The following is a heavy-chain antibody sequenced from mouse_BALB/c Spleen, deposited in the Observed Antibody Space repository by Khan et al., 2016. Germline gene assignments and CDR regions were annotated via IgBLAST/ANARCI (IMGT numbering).Heavy chain of an antibody. J-gene: IGHJ2*01. CDR3: GSYYGSSYPDY. V-gene: IGHV1-7*01. CDR2: INPSTGYT. D-gene: IGHD1-1*01. CDR1: GYTFTSYW. Sequence: QVQLKQSGAELAKPGASVKMSCKASGYTFTSYWMHWVKQRPGQGLEWIGDINPSTGYTEYKQKLKDKATLTADKSSSTAYLQLSSLTSEDSAVXYCGSYYGSSYPDYWGQGTTLTVSS.